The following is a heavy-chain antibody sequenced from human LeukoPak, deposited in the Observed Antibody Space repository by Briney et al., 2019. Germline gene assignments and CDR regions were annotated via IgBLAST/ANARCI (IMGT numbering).Heavy chain of an antibody. CDR3: ARDGYNNLADY. J-gene: IGHJ4*02. D-gene: IGHD5-24*01. CDR1: GFTVSSNY. Sequence: GGSLRLSCAASGFTVSSNYMSWVRQAPGKGLEWVSVIYSGGSTYYADSVKGRLTISRDNSKNTLYLQMNSLRAEDTAVYYCARDGYNNLADYWGQGTLVTVSS. V-gene: IGHV3-66*01. CDR2: IYSGGST.